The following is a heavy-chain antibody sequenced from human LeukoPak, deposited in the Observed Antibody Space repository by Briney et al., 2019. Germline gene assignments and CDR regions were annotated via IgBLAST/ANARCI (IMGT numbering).Heavy chain of an antibody. D-gene: IGHD3-3*01. CDR3: ARGLLEWLFIGPTGSQRPHNWFDP. J-gene: IGHJ5*02. CDR2: INPNSGGT. V-gene: IGHV1-2*02. Sequence: ASVKVSCKASGYTFTGYYVHWVRQAPGQGLEWMGWINPNSGGTNYAQKFQGRVTMTRDTSISTAYMELSRLRSDDTAVYYCARGLLEWLFIGPTGSQRPHNWFDPWGQGTLVTVSS. CDR1: GYTFTGYY.